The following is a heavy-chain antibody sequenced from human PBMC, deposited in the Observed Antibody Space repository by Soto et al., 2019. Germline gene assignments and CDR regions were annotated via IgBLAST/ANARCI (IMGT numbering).Heavy chain of an antibody. Sequence: SETLSLTCAVYGGSFSCYYWSWIRQPPGKGLEWIGEINHSGSTNYNPSLKSRVTISVDTSKNQFSLKLSSVTAADTAVYYCVDWLLDYWGQGTLVTVSS. V-gene: IGHV4-34*01. J-gene: IGHJ4*02. CDR3: VDWLLDY. CDR2: INHSGST. CDR1: GGSFSCYY. D-gene: IGHD3-9*01.